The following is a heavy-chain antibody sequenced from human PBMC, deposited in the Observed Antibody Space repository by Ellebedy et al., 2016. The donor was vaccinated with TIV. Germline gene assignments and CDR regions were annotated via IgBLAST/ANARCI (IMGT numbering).Heavy chain of an antibody. CDR2: ISSSSSYI. Sequence: GGSLRLXXAASGFTFSSYAMSWVRQAPGKGLEWVSSISSSSSYIYYADSVKGRFTISRDNAKNSLYLQMNSLRAEDTAVYYCARDDCSSTSCYGTDAFDIWGQGTMVTVSS. V-gene: IGHV3-21*01. J-gene: IGHJ3*02. CDR1: GFTFSSYA. CDR3: ARDDCSSTSCYGTDAFDI. D-gene: IGHD2-2*01.